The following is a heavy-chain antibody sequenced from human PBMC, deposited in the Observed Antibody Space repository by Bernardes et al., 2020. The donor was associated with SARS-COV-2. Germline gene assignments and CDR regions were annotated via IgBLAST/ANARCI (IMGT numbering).Heavy chain of an antibody. CDR2: INPNSGGT. Sequence: ASVKVSCKASGYTFTGYYMHWVRQAPGQGLEWMGWINPNSGGTNYAQKFQGRVTMTRDTSISTAYMELSRLRSDDTAVYYCARVFGGGYEEAYYYYYGMDVWGQGTTVTVSS. J-gene: IGHJ6*02. V-gene: IGHV1-2*02. D-gene: IGHD5-12*01. CDR3: ARVFGGGYEEAYYYYYGMDV. CDR1: GYTFTGYY.